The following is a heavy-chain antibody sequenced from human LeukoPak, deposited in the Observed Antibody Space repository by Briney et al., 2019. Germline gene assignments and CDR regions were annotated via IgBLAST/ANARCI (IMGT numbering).Heavy chain of an antibody. CDR3: SSAWNGVDC. Sequence: GGSLRFSCAASGFTFSSYWMNWVRQAPGKGLEWVANIKQDGSERNYVDSVKGRFTVSRDNTKNSLYLQMNSLRAEDSAVYYCSSAWNGVDCWGQGTLVTVSS. CDR1: GFTFSSYW. CDR2: IKQDGSER. V-gene: IGHV3-7*01. J-gene: IGHJ4*02. D-gene: IGHD1-1*01.